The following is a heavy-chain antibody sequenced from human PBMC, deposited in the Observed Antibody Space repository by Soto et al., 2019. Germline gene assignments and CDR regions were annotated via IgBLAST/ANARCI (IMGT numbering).Heavy chain of an antibody. V-gene: IGHV4-38-2*01. Sequence: SETLSLTCAVSGYSISSGYYWGWLRQPPGKGLEWIGSIYHGGSTYYNPSLNSRVTLSIDMTSNHVSLILNSVTAADTPVYSCARVGPWIPYPDDCSPQTFENWFDPWGQGTLVTVSS. J-gene: IGHJ5*02. CDR1: GYSISSGYY. CDR2: IYHGGST. D-gene: IGHD2-21*02. CDR3: ARVGPWIPYPDDCSPQTFENWFDP.